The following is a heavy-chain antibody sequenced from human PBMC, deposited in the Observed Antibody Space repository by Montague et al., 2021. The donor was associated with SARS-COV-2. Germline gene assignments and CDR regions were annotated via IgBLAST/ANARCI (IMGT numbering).Heavy chain of an antibody. CDR3: AVVDILTGYSLNY. D-gene: IGHD3-9*01. CDR2: IYHTGRT. V-gene: IGHV4-39*01. Sequence: SETLSLTCTVSHGSTSSSSYYWGWIRQPPGKGLEWIGGIYHTGRTYNKPSLKSRVTLSVDTSRNQFSLKVSSVTAAETAMYYCAVVDILTGYSLNYWGQGTLVTVSS. J-gene: IGHJ4*02. CDR1: HGSTSSSSYY.